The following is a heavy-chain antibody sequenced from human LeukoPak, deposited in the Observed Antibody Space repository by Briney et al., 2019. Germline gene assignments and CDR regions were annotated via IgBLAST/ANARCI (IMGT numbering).Heavy chain of an antibody. CDR2: MSSSSSYI. J-gene: IGHJ4*02. V-gene: IGHV3-21*01. D-gene: IGHD3-10*01. CDR1: GFTFSSYS. CDR3: ARDPVFRLRGVHWGFDY. Sequence: PGGSLRLSCAASGFTFSSYSMNWVRQAPGKGLEWVSSMSSSSSYIYYADSVKGRFTISRDNAKNSLYLQMNSLRAEDTAVYYCARDPVFRLRGVHWGFDYWGQGTLVTVSS.